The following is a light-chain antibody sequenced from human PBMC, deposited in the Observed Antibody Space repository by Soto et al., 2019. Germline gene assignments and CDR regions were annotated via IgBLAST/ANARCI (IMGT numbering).Light chain of an antibody. J-gene: IGLJ2*01. V-gene: IGLV1-47*01. CDR1: SSNIGSNY. Sequence: QSVLTQPPSASGTPGQRVTISCSGSSSNIGSNYVYWYQQLPGTAPKLLIDRNNQRPSGVPDRFSGYKSGTSSSLDISGLRSEDEADYYCEAWDDSLSGLVVFGGGTKLTV. CDR3: EAWDDSLSGLVV. CDR2: RNN.